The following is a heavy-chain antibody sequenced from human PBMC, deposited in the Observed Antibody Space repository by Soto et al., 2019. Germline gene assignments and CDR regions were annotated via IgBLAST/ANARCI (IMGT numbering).Heavy chain of an antibody. CDR3: ALRANWNDPYYFDY. CDR2: ISYDGSNK. V-gene: IGHV3-30*03. D-gene: IGHD1-1*01. CDR1: GFTFSSYG. Sequence: QVQLVESGGGVVQPGRSLRLSCAASGFTFSSYGMHWVRQAPGKGLEWVAVISYDGSNKYYADSVKGRFTISRDNSKNTLYLQMNSLRAEDTAVYYCALRANWNDPYYFDYWGQGTLVTVSS. J-gene: IGHJ4*02.